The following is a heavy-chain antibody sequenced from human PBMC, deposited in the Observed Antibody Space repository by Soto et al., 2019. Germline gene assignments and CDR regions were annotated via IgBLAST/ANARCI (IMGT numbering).Heavy chain of an antibody. CDR2: ISGSGGST. CDR3: AKDAPRYCSGGSCYGTDY. CDR1: GFTFSSYA. D-gene: IGHD2-15*01. Sequence: GGSLRVSCAASGFTFSSYAMSWGRQAPGKGLEWVSAISGSGGSTYYADSVKGRFTTSRDNSKNTLYLQMNSLRAEDTAVYYCAKDAPRYCSGGSCYGTDYWGQGTLVTVSS. V-gene: IGHV3-23*01. J-gene: IGHJ4*02.